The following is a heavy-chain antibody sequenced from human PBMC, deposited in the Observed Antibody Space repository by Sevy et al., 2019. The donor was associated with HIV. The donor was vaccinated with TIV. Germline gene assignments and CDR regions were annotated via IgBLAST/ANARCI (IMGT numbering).Heavy chain of an antibody. CDR3: ARKPPNYDYAWGSYRLKGYFDY. Sequence: SETLSLTCAVYGGSFSGYYWSWIRQPPGKGLEWIGEINHSGSTNYNPSLKSRVTISVDTSKNQFSLKLSSVTAADTAVYYCARKPPNYDYAWGSYRLKGYFDYWGQGTLVTVSS. J-gene: IGHJ4*02. V-gene: IGHV4-34*01. CDR1: GGSFSGYY. D-gene: IGHD3-16*02. CDR2: INHSGST.